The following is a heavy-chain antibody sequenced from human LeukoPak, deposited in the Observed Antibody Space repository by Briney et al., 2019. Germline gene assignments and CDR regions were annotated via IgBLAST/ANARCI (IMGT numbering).Heavy chain of an antibody. CDR1: GYTFTRYA. J-gene: IGHJ6*03. CDR2: IDTLAGTP. CDR3: ATGSEKWPGYYYYVDF. D-gene: IGHD2-8*02. Sequence: ASVKVSCKASGYTFTRYALNWIRQAPGEGLEWMGWIDTLAGTPTYAQGFTGRFVFSLDTAVSTAFLQISGLKAEDTALYYCATGSEKWPGYYYYVDFWGKGTAVTVSS. V-gene: IGHV7-4-1*02.